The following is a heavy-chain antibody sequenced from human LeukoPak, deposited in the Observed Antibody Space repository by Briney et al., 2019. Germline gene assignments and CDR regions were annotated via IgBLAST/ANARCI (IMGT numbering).Heavy chain of an antibody. CDR1: GFTFSSYE. Sequence: GGSLRLSCAASGFTFSSYEMNWVRQAPGKGLEWVAVISYDGSNKYYADSVKGRFTISRDNSKNTLYLQMNSLRAEDTAVYYCAKSGTRSSWSPRVKTYLDYWGQGTLVTVSS. V-gene: IGHV3-30*18. D-gene: IGHD6-13*01. CDR3: AKSGTRSSWSPRVKTYLDY. J-gene: IGHJ4*02. CDR2: ISYDGSNK.